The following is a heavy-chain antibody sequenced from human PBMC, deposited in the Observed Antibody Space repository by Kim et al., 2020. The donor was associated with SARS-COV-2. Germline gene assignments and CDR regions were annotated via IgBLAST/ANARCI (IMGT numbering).Heavy chain of an antibody. Sequence: GGSLRLSCAASGFTFSSYAMSWVRQAPGKGLEWVSTISGSSDSTYYADSVKGRFTISRDTSKNTLYLQMNSLRVEDTAVYYCAKRVAPMTKGAFDYWGQGTLVTVSS. CDR3: AKRVAPMTKGAFDY. J-gene: IGHJ4*02. CDR2: ISGSSDST. V-gene: IGHV3-23*01. D-gene: IGHD3-22*01. CDR1: GFTFSSYA.